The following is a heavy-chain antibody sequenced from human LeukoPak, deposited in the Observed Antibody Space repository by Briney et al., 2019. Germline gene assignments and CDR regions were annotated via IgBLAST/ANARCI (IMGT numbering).Heavy chain of an antibody. CDR2: ISSSGSTI. D-gene: IGHD1-26*01. Sequence: GGSLRLSCAASGFTFSIYEMNWVRQAPGKGLEWLSYISSSGSTIYYADSVKGRFTISRDNSKNTLYLQMNSLRAEDTAVYYCARDRLGSFFDYWGQGTLVTVSS. V-gene: IGHV3-48*03. CDR1: GFTFSIYE. CDR3: ARDRLGSFFDY. J-gene: IGHJ4*02.